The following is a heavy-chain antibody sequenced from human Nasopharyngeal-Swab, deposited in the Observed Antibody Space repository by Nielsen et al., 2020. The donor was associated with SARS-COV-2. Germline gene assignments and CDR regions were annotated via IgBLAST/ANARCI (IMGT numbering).Heavy chain of an antibody. CDR1: GFTFSDYY. V-gene: IGHV3-11*01. CDR2: ISSSGSTI. CDR3: ARDSERYSYGYDYYYYGMDV. Sequence: GGSLTLSCAASGFTFSDYYMSWIRQAPGKGLEWVSYISSSGSTIYYADSVKGRFTISRDNAKNSLYLQMNSLRAEDTAVYYCARDSERYSYGYDYYYYGMDVWGQGTTVTVSS. J-gene: IGHJ6*02. D-gene: IGHD5-18*01.